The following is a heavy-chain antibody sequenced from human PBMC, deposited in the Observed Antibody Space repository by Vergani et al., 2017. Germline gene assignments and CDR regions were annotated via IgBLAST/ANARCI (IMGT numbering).Heavy chain of an antibody. Sequence: QVQLVESGGGVVQPGGSLRLSCAASGFTFTNYGMHWVRQAPGKGLEWVAFTRYDGIVEYYGDSVRGRFTISRDNSKNTLYLQMNRLRPEDTAVYYCATASAAYCRGASFYDFFAYGGQGTLVTVAS. CDR2: TRYDGIVE. V-gene: IGHV3-30*02. CDR3: ATASAAYCRGASFYDFFAY. CDR1: GFTFTNYG. D-gene: IGHD2-15*01. J-gene: IGHJ4*02.